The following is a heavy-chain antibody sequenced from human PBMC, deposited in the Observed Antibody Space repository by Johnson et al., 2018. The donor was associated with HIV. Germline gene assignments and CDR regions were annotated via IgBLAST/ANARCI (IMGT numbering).Heavy chain of an antibody. CDR3: ARDIVGAPDAFDI. CDR2: ISYDGSNN. Sequence: QVQLVESGGGVVQPGRSLRLSCAASGFTFSSYAMHWVRQAPGKGLEWVAVISYDGSNNYYADSVQGRLTISRDNSKNTLYVQMNSLRAEDTAVYYCARDIVGAPDAFDIWGQGTMVTVSS. D-gene: IGHD1-26*01. CDR1: GFTFSSYA. V-gene: IGHV3-30*04. J-gene: IGHJ3*02.